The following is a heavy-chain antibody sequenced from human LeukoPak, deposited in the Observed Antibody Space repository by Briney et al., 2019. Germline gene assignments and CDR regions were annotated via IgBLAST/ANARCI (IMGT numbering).Heavy chain of an antibody. CDR1: GYSFTSYW. J-gene: IGHJ5*02. CDR3: ARHPILTGYRNWFDP. Sequence: GESLKISCKGSGYSFTSYWIGWVRQMPGKGLEWMGIIYPGDSDTRYSPSFQGQVTISADKSISTAYLQWSSLKASDTAMYYCARHPILTGYRNWFDPWGQRTLVTVSS. D-gene: IGHD3-9*01. V-gene: IGHV5-51*01. CDR2: IYPGDSDT.